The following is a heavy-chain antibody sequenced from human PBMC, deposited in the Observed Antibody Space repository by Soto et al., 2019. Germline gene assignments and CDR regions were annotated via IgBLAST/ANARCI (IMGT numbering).Heavy chain of an antibody. Sequence: EVQLLESGGGLVQPGGSLRLSCAASGFTFSSYAMSWVRQAPGKGLEWVSAISGSGGSTYYADSVKGRFTISRDNSKNTLYLQMNSLRAEDTAVYYCAKGLRYYEYPGGAFDIWGQGTMVTVSS. CDR3: AKGLRYYEYPGGAFDI. J-gene: IGHJ3*02. CDR2: ISGSGGST. V-gene: IGHV3-23*01. D-gene: IGHD3-16*01. CDR1: GFTFSSYA.